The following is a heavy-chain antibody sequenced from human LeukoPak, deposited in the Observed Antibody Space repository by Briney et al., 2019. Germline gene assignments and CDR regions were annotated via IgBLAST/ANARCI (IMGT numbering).Heavy chain of an antibody. CDR2: IKQDGSEK. Sequence: GGSLRLSCAASGSTFNSHWMNWVRQAPGKGLEWVANIKQDGSEKYYVDSVKGRFTVSRDNAKNSLYLQMNSLRVEDTAVYYCAKGSYRGYYYFYMDVWGKGTTVTVSS. V-gene: IGHV3-7*01. D-gene: IGHD1-26*01. J-gene: IGHJ6*03. CDR1: GSTFNSHW. CDR3: AKGSYRGYYYFYMDV.